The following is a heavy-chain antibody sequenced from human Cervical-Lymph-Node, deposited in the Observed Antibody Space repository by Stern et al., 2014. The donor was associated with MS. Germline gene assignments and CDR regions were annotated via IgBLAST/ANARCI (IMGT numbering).Heavy chain of an antibody. D-gene: IGHD2-15*01. CDR2: ISEYNGNT. J-gene: IGHJ3*02. Sequence: VQLVQSGAEVKKPGASVKVSCKASGYTFTSYGISWVRQAPGQGLEWMGRISEYNGNTTYAQKLQGRVTMTTHTSTSADYMELRSLRSDDTAVYYCARGLLGSENAFDIWGQGTMVTVSS. CDR3: ARGLLGSENAFDI. V-gene: IGHV1-18*01. CDR1: GYTFTSYG.